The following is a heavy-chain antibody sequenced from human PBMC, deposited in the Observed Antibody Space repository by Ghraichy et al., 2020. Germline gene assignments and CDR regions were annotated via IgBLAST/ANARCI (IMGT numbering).Heavy chain of an antibody. J-gene: IGHJ6*02. CDR3: AIDQEGFVVVGTATPSHPIYDGMDG. CDR2: IKQDGSET. V-gene: IGHV3-7*01. D-gene: IGHD2-15*01. CDR1: GFTFSRFW. Sequence: GGSLRLSCAASGFTFSRFWMSWVRQAPGKGLEWVANIKQDGSETYYVDSVKGRFTISRDNAKNSLYLQMHSLRAEDTAVYYCAIDQEGFVVVGTATPSHPIYDGMDGWGQGTTVTVSS.